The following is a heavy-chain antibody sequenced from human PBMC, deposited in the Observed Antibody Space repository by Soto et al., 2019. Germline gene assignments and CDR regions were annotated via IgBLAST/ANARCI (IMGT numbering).Heavy chain of an antibody. D-gene: IGHD2-2*02. CDR2: IDVGSANA. Sequence: SVKVSCKTSGFTFSSSAVHWVRQARGHRLQWIGWIDVGSANANYAQMLQERVTITRDMSTSTAYMELSSLRSEDTAVYYCAAATVLVPAAILASYYYYGMDVWGQGTTVTVSS. CDR3: AAATVLVPAAILASYYYYGMDV. CDR1: GFTFSSSA. V-gene: IGHV1-58*01. J-gene: IGHJ6*02.